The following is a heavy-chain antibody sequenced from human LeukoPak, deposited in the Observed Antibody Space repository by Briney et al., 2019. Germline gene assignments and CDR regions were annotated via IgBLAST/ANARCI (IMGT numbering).Heavy chain of an antibody. CDR1: GFTFSSYE. CDR3: AREGYSYDIDY. D-gene: IGHD5-18*01. V-gene: IGHV3-48*03. J-gene: IGHJ4*02. Sequence: GGSLRLSCAASGFTFSSYEMNWVRQASGKGPEWVSYISSSGSTIYYADSVKGRFTISRDNSKNSLYLQMNSLSADDTAVYYCAREGYSYDIDYWGQGTLVTVSS. CDR2: ISSSGSTI.